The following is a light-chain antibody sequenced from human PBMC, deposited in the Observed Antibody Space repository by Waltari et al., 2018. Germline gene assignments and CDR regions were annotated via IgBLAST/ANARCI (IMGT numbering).Light chain of an antibody. Sequence: QSVLTQPPSVSGAPGQRITISCTGSSPNIGAGYDVHWYQKLPGAAPKRLIYGKNNRPSWVPSRFSGSKSDTSASLAITGLQAEDEADYYGQSYDKNLVVFGGGTKLTVL. CDR1: SPNIGAGYD. J-gene: IGLJ2*01. V-gene: IGLV1-40*01. CDR2: GKN. CDR3: QSYDKNLVV.